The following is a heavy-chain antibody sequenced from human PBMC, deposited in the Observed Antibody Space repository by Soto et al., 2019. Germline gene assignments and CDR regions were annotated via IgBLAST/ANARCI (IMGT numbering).Heavy chain of an antibody. D-gene: IGHD5-18*01. CDR1: GFTFSSYA. Sequence: GGSLRLSCAASGFTFSSYAMHWVRQAPGKGLEWVAVISYDGSNKYYADSVKGRFTISRDNSKNTLYLQMNSLRAEDTAVYYCARDGDGRGPIQLWSTGYYYYGMDVWGQGTTVTVSS. V-gene: IGHV3-30*04. CDR2: ISYDGSNK. CDR3: ARDGDGRGPIQLWSTGYYYYGMDV. J-gene: IGHJ6*02.